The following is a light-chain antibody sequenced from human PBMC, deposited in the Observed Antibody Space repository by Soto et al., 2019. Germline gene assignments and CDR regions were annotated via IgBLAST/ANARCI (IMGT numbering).Light chain of an antibody. J-gene: IGLJ2*01. CDR1: TSNVGTKH. CDR3: ASWDTSLTVAI. Sequence: QSVLTQPPSVSAAPGQKVTISCSGNTSNVGTKHVSWYQQFPGTVPKVLIYDNDKRRSGIPDRFSGSWSGTTATLALTGLQSGDEADYYCASWDTSLTVAIFGGGTKLTVL. V-gene: IGLV1-51*01. CDR2: DND.